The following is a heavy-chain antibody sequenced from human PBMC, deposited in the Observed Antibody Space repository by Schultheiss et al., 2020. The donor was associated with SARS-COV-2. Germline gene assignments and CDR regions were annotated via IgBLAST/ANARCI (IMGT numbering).Heavy chain of an antibody. J-gene: IGHJ6*02. CDR1: GFTFSSYG. Sequence: GGSLRLSCAASGFTFSSYGMHWVRQAPGKGLEWVAVISYDGSNKYYADSVKGRFTISRDNAKNSLYLQMNSLRAEDTAVYYCAREAYYYYGMDVWGQGTTVTVSS. CDR2: ISYDGSNK. V-gene: IGHV3-30*03. CDR3: AREAYYYYGMDV.